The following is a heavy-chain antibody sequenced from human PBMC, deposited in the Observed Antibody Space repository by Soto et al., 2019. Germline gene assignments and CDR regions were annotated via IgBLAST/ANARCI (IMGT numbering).Heavy chain of an antibody. V-gene: IGHV1-18*03. CDR1: GYTFTSYG. CDR3: SIVRTYYDILTGYLSAFDI. Sequence: GASVKVSCKASGYTFTSYGISWVRQAPGQGLEWMGRISAYNGNTNYAQKLQGRVTMTTDTSTSTAYMELRSLRSDDMAVYYCSIVRTYYDILTGYLSAFDIWGQGTMVTVSS. J-gene: IGHJ3*02. CDR2: ISAYNGNT. D-gene: IGHD3-9*01.